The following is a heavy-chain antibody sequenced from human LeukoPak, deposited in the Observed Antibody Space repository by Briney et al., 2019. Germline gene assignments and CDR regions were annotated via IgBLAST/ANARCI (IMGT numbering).Heavy chain of an antibody. CDR3: TSGEAAGTWAY. D-gene: IGHD6-13*01. Sequence: SGGSLRLSCVASRFTFRTYEMNWVRQAPGKGLEWLSYISSSGTTIYYADSVKGRFTISRDNAKNSLYLQMNSLRVEDTAIYYCTSGEAAGTWAYWGQGTLVTVSS. V-gene: IGHV3-48*03. J-gene: IGHJ4*02. CDR2: ISSSGTTI. CDR1: RFTFRTYE.